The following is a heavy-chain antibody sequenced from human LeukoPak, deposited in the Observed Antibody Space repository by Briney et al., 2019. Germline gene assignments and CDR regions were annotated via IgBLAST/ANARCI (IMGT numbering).Heavy chain of an antibody. Sequence: ASVKVSCKASGYTFTSYGISWVRQAPGQGLEWMGWISAYNGNTNYAQKLQGRVTMTTDTSTSTAYMELRSLRSDDTAVYYCATLMVHYYYYYMDVWGKGTTVTVSS. CDR1: GYTFTSYG. J-gene: IGHJ6*03. D-gene: IGHD2-8*01. CDR2: ISAYNGNT. CDR3: ATLMVHYYYYYMDV. V-gene: IGHV1-18*01.